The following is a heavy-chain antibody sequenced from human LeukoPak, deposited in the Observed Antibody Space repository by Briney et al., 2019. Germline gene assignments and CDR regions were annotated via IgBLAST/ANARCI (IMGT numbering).Heavy chain of an antibody. Sequence: GGSLRLSCAASGFTFSSYVMNWVRQAPGKGLEWVSVIYSGGSTYYADSVKGRFTISRDNSKNTLYLQMNSLRAEDTAVYYCAKGGYTYGLFDYWGQGTLVTVSS. CDR1: GFTFSSYV. V-gene: IGHV3-23*03. CDR3: AKGGYTYGLFDY. J-gene: IGHJ4*02. CDR2: IYSGGST. D-gene: IGHD5-18*01.